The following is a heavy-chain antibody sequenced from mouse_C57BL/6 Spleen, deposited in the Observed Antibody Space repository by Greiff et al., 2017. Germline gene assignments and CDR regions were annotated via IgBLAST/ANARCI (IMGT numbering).Heavy chain of an antibody. V-gene: IGHV1-81*01. J-gene: IGHJ3*01. CDR1: GYTFTSYG. CDR3: ARGEGLSEAY. Sequence: QVQLQQSGAELARPGASVKLSCQASGYTFTSYGISWVKQRTGKGLEWIGEIYPRSGNTYYNETFKGKVTLTADKSASTAYMELRSLTSEDSSVYVCARGEGLSEAYWGQGTLVTVSA. CDR2: IYPRSGNT. D-gene: IGHD3-1*01.